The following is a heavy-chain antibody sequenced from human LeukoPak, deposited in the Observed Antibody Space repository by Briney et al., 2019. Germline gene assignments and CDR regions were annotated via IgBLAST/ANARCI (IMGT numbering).Heavy chain of an antibody. Sequence: GGSLRPSCAASGFTFSSYAMSWVRQAPGKGLEWVSSISGSGGSTYYADSVKGRFTISRDNSKNTLYLQMNSLRAEDTAIYYCAKFFACGGDCSLPYYFDYWGQGTLVTVSS. CDR2: ISGSGGST. CDR1: GFTFSSYA. J-gene: IGHJ4*02. CDR3: AKFFACGGDCSLPYYFDY. V-gene: IGHV3-23*01. D-gene: IGHD2-21*02.